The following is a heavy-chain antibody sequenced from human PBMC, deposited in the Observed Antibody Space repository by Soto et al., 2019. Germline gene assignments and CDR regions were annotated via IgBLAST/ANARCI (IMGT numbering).Heavy chain of an antibody. V-gene: IGHV1-46*03. J-gene: IGHJ4*02. CDR1: GYTFTSYY. D-gene: IGHD6-13*01. CDR2: INPSGGST. Sequence: QVQLVQSGAEVKKPGASVKVSCKASGYTFTSYYMHWVRQAPGQGLELMVIINPSGGSTSYAKKFQGRVTMTRDTSTSTFYMELSSMRSEDTAVYYCARGKVIASSGQPNGGDYWGQGTLVTVSS. CDR3: ARGKVIASSGQPNGGDY.